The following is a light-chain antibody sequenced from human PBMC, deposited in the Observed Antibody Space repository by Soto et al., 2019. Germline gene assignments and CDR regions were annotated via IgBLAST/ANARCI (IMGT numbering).Light chain of an antibody. CDR2: GAS. CDR3: QQYNNWPWT. J-gene: IGKJ1*01. Sequence: EIVMTQSPATLSVSPWEIATLSCRASQSVGSALAWYQQKPGQAPRLLIYGASARATGLPARFSASGSGTEFTLTISSLQSEDFAVYYCQQYNNWPWTFGRGTKVDIK. V-gene: IGKV3-15*01. CDR1: QSVGSA.